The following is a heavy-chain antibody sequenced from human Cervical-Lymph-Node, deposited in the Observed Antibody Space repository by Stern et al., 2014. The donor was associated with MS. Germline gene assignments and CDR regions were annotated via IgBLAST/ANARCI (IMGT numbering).Heavy chain of an antibody. J-gene: IGHJ4*02. V-gene: IGHV1-46*01. Sequence: QVQLVQSGAEVKKPAASVKVSCKASGFTFSNHYIHWVRQAPGQGLEWMGMINPSGVYTFHAQKFQGRVTMTRDTSTSTAYMDLSSLRPEDTAVYYCARGSAAAGNELWDWGQGTLVTVSS. D-gene: IGHD6-13*01. CDR1: GFTFSNHY. CDR2: INPSGVYT. CDR3: ARGSAAAGNELWD.